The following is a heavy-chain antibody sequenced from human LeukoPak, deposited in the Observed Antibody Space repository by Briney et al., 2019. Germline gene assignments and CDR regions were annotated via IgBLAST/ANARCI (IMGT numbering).Heavy chain of an antibody. V-gene: IGHV3-23*01. D-gene: IGHD3-22*01. CDR3: AKDCEATYYYDSSGSGAFDI. CDR1: GFTFSSYA. J-gene: IGHJ3*02. Sequence: PGGSLRLSCAASGFTFSSYAMSWVRQAPGKGLEWVSAISGSGGSTYYADSVKGRFTISRDNSKNTLYLQMNSLRAEDTAVYYCAKDCEATYYYDSSGSGAFDIWGQGTMVTVSS. CDR2: ISGSGGST.